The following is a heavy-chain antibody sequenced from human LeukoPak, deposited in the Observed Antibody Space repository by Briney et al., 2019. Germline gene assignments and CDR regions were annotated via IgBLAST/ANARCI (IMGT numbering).Heavy chain of an antibody. CDR2: IHHDGNT. CDR1: GGSISSSPW. Sequence: PSGTLSLTCAVSGGSISSSPWCSWVRQPPGKGLEWIGTIHHDGNTDYNPSLKSRVTISVDTSKNQFSLKLSSVTAADTAVYYCARQYQLRYFDWLLYWYFDLWGRGTLVTVSS. CDR3: ARQYQLRYFDWLLYWYFDL. J-gene: IGHJ2*01. V-gene: IGHV4-4*02. D-gene: IGHD3-9*01.